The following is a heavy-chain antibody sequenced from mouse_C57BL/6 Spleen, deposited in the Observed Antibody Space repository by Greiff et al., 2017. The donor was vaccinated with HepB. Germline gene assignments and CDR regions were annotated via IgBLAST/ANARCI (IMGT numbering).Heavy chain of an antibody. Sequence: VQLQQSGAELVKPGASVKLSCTASGFNIKDYYMHWVKQRTEQGREWIGRIDPEAGETKSAPKFQGKATITADTTSNTAYLHLSSLTSEDTAVYYCSSYYCSSYEYFDVWGTGTTVTVSS. CDR2: IDPEAGET. D-gene: IGHD1-1*01. V-gene: IGHV14-2*01. CDR1: GFNIKDYY. CDR3: SSYYCSSYEYFDV. J-gene: IGHJ1*03.